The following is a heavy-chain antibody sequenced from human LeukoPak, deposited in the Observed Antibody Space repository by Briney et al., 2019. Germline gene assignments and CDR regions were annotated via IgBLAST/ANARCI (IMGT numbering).Heavy chain of an antibody. V-gene: IGHV3-30*18. J-gene: IGHJ6*02. D-gene: IGHD4-11*01. CDR2: ISYDGTNK. CDR1: GFTFSSYG. CDR3: AKGLQTNYYYYHAMDV. Sequence: GGSLRLSCAASGFTFSSYGMHWARQAPGKGLEWLAVISYDGTNKDYADSVKGRFTISRDNPKNTLYLQVNSLRAEDTAVYYCAKGLQTNYYYYHAMDVWGQGTTVTVSS.